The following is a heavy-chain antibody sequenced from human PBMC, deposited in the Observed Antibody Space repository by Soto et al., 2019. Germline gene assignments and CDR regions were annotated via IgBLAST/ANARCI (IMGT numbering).Heavy chain of an antibody. CDR3: AKDLRTGVAPTDFDF. D-gene: IGHD3-9*01. Sequence: EVQLPESAGGLVQPGGSLRLSCEASGFSFSTYAMSWVRQAPGKGLEWVSGISSSGGNTYYSDSVKGRFTISRDNSRDTLFLQMNRLSAEDTALYFCAKDLRTGVAPTDFDFWGQGNLVTVSS. CDR1: GFSFSTYA. CDR2: ISSSGGNT. V-gene: IGHV3-23*01. J-gene: IGHJ4*02.